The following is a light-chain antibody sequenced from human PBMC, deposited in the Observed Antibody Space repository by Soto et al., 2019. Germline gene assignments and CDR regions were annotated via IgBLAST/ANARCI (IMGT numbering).Light chain of an antibody. CDR2: RNN. CDR3: QTWGTGIRV. J-gene: IGLJ2*01. V-gene: IGLV1-47*01. Sequence: QSVLTQPPSASGTPGQRVTISCSGGISNIGSNPVYWHQHLPGTAPKLLVYRNNQRPSGVPDRFSDSKSGTSAFLAISGLRSEDEADYYCQTWGTGIRVFGGGTKVTVL. CDR1: ISNIGSNP.